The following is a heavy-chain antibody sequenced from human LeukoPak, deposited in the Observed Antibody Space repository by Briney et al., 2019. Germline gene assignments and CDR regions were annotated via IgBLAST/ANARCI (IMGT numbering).Heavy chain of an antibody. J-gene: IGHJ4*02. CDR2: ISAYNGNT. CDR3: ARATMVRGVILGIDY. V-gene: IGHV1-18*01. CDR1: GYTLTSYG. Sequence: ASVKVSCKASGYTLTSYGISWVRQAPGQGLEWMGWISAYNGNTNYAQKLQGRVTMTTDTSTSTAYMELRSLRSDDTAVYYCARATMVRGVILGIDYWGQGTLVTVSS. D-gene: IGHD3-10*01.